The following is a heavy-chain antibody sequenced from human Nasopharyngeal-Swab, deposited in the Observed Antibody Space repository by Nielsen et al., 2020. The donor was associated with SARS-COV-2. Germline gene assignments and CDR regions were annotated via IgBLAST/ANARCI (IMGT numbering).Heavy chain of an antibody. CDR3: ARVVATSRYYYYGMDV. CDR2: IIPILGIV. Sequence: SVKVSCKASGGTFSSYAISWVRQAPGQGLEWMGRIIPILGIVNYAQKFQGRVTITADKSTSTAYMELSSLRSEDTAVYYCARVVATSRYYYYGMDVWGQGTTVTVSS. V-gene: IGHV1-69*04. CDR1: GGTFSSYA. J-gene: IGHJ6*02. D-gene: IGHD5-12*01.